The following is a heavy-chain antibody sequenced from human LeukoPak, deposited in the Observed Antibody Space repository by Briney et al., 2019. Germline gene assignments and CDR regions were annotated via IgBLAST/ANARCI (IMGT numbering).Heavy chain of an antibody. CDR3: ARDSTIVGATEYFGY. V-gene: IGHV1-46*01. D-gene: IGHD1-26*01. CDR1: GYTFTSYY. CDR2: INPSGGST. J-gene: IGHJ4*02. Sequence: ASVKVSCKAFGYTFTSYYMHWVRQAPGQGLESMGIINPSGGSTSYAQKFQGRVTMTRDTSTSTVYMELSSLRSEDTAVYYCARDSTIVGATEYFGYWGQGTLVTVSS.